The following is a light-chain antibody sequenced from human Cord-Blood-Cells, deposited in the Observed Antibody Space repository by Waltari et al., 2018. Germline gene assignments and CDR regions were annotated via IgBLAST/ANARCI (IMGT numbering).Light chain of an antibody. Sequence: SYELTQPPSVSVSPGQTASITCSGDKLGDKYACWYQQKPGQSPVLVIYQDSKRPSGIPELFSGSNSGNTATLTISGTQAIDEADYYCQAWDSSTWVFGGGTKLTVL. CDR3: QAWDSSTWV. CDR2: QDS. J-gene: IGLJ3*02. V-gene: IGLV3-1*01. CDR1: KLGDKY.